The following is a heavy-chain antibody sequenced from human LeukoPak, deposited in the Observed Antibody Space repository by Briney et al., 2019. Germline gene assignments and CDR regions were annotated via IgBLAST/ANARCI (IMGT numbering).Heavy chain of an antibody. Sequence: GGSLRLSCAASGFTPSSYWMSWVRQAPGKGLEWVANIKQDGSEKYYVDSVKGRFTISRDNAKNSLYLQMNSLRAEDTAVYYCARDRAWYEQPSRGSMSYYYYYYMDVWGKGTTVTVSS. J-gene: IGHJ6*03. CDR2: IKQDGSEK. CDR1: GFTPSSYW. CDR3: ARDRAWYEQPSRGSMSYYYYYYMDV. V-gene: IGHV3-7*01. D-gene: IGHD3-16*01.